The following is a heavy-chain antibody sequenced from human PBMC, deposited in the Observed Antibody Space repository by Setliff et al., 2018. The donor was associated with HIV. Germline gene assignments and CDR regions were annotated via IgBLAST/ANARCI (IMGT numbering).Heavy chain of an antibody. J-gene: IGHJ4*01. Sequence: GASVKVSCKASGGTFSTYSITWVRQAPGQGLQWVGGISVGKGDTKYSQEFQGRITITRDTSANTAYMELNNLRSDDTAVYFCARGALLAVFDFDHWGHGTLVTVSS. D-gene: IGHD2-21*01. V-gene: IGHV1-3*01. CDR1: GGTFSTYS. CDR3: ARGALLAVFDFDH. CDR2: ISVGKGDT.